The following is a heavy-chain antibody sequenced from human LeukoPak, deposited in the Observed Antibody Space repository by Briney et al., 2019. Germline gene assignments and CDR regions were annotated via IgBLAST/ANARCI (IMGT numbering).Heavy chain of an antibody. J-gene: IGHJ6*03. CDR2: VSGSGGNT. V-gene: IGHV3-23*01. CDR1: GFSFSYYA. Sequence: GGSLRLSCAASGFSFSYYAMSWVRQAPGKGLEWVSDVSGSGGNTYYADSVKGRFTISRDNSKNTLYLQMNSLRAEDTAVYYCAKDGAAGSYYYYMDVWGKGTTVTVSS. D-gene: IGHD6-13*01. CDR3: AKDGAAGSYYYYMDV.